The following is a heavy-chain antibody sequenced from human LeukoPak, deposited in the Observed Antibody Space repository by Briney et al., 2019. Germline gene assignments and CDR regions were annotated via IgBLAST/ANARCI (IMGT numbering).Heavy chain of an antibody. CDR3: ARVRDGYNWGLYY. CDR2: ISSSSSTI. D-gene: IGHD5-24*01. CDR1: GFTFSSYE. Sequence: GGSLRLSCAASGFTFSSYEMNWVRQAPGKGLEWVSYISSSSSTIYYADSVKGRFTISRDNAKNSLYLYMNSLRADDTAVYYCARVRDGYNWGLYYWGQGTLVTVSS. J-gene: IGHJ4*02. V-gene: IGHV3-48*01.